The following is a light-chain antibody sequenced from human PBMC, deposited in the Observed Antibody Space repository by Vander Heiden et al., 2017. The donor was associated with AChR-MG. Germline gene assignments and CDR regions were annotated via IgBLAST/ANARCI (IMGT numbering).Light chain of an antibody. CDR3: YSTDASALV. Sequence: SFELTQPPSVSVSPGQTARITCPGDTLPKTYAFWYQQKAGQAPILVIYEDTKRPSGIPERFSASSSGTTAKLTISGAQLEDEASYYCYSTDASALVFGGGTKLTVL. V-gene: IGLV3-10*01. J-gene: IGLJ3*02. CDR2: EDT. CDR1: TLPKTY.